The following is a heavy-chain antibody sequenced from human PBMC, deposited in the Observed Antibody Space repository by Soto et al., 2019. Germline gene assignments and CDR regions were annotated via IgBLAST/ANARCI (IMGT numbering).Heavy chain of an antibody. Sequence: SETLSLTCTVSGDSISNYYCSWIRQSPGKGLEWIGYIYYSGSTKYNPSLKSRVTISIDKSKNQFSLKLTSVTAADAAVYYCAKANSGYGSFDHWGQGMLVTVS. CDR2: IYYSGST. V-gene: IGHV4-59*01. D-gene: IGHD5-12*01. CDR3: AKANSGYGSFDH. CDR1: GDSISNYY. J-gene: IGHJ4*02.